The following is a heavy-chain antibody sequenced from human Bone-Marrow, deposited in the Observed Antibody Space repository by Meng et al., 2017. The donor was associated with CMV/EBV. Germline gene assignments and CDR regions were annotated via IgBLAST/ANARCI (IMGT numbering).Heavy chain of an antibody. CDR2: FDPEDGET. D-gene: IGHD3-9*01. J-gene: IGHJ1*01. CDR1: GYTLTELS. V-gene: IGHV1-24*01. CDR3: ATSYDILTGYPEYFQH. Sequence: QVQLVQSGAEVKKPGASVKVPCKVSGYTLTELSMHWVRQAPGKGLEWMGGFDPEDGETIYAQKFQGRVTMTEDTSTDTAYMELSSLRSEDTAVYYCATSYDILTGYPEYFQHWGQGTLVTVSS.